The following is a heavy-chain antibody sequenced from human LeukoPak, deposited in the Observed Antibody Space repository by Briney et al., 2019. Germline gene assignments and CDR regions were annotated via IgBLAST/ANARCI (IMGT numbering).Heavy chain of an antibody. J-gene: IGHJ5*02. D-gene: IGHD4-11*01. CDR1: GGSISSYY. V-gene: IGHV4-59*08. CDR2: IYYSGST. Sequence: PSETLSLTCTVSGGSISSYYWSWIRQPPGKGLEWIGYIYYSGSTNYNPSLKSRVTISVDTSKNQFSLKLSSVTAADTAVYYCARHPGYSNLDNWFDPWGQGTLVTVSS. CDR3: ARHPGYSNLDNWFDP.